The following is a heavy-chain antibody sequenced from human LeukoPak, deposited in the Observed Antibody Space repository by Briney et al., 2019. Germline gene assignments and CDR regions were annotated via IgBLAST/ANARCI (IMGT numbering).Heavy chain of an antibody. Sequence: PGGSLRLSCAASGFTVSSNYMSWVRQAPGKGLEWVSVIYSGGSTCYADSVKGRFTISRDNSKNTLYLQMNSLRAEDTAVYYCARDLSFDYWGQGTLVTASS. V-gene: IGHV3-53*01. CDR3: ARDLSFDY. CDR2: IYSGGST. J-gene: IGHJ4*02. CDR1: GFTVSSNY.